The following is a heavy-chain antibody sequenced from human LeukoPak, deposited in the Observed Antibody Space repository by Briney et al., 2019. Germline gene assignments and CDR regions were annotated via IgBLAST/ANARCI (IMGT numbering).Heavy chain of an antibody. D-gene: IGHD3-10*01. Sequence: ASVKVSCKASGYTFTSYGISWVRQAPGQGLEWMGWIGAYNGNTNYAQKLQGRVTMTTDTSTSTAYMELRSLRSDDTAVYYCVRGYYGSGSYYNSGYYYYYMDVWGKGTTVTVSS. J-gene: IGHJ6*03. CDR1: GYTFTSYG. CDR2: IGAYNGNT. V-gene: IGHV1-18*01. CDR3: VRGYYGSGSYYNSGYYYYYMDV.